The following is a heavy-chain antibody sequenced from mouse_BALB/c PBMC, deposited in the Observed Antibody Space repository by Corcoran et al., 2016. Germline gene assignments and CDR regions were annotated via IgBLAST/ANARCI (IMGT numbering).Heavy chain of an antibody. V-gene: IGHV1S136*01. CDR2: INPYNDGT. J-gene: IGHJ4*01. Sequence: EVQLQQSGPELVKPGASVKMSCKASGYTFTSYVMHWVKQKPGQGLEWIGYINPYNDGTKYNEKFKGKATLTSDKSSSTAYMELSSLTSEDSAVYYCAREGSMITTDYAMDYWGQGTSVTVSS. D-gene: IGHD2-4*01. CDR1: GYTFTSYV. CDR3: AREGSMITTDYAMDY.